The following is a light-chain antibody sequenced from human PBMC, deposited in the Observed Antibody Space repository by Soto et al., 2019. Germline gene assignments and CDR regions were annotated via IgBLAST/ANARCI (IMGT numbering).Light chain of an antibody. CDR3: QQYGSSSLS. V-gene: IGKV3-20*01. CDR1: QSVSSSY. Sequence: EIVLTQSPSTLSLSPGERATLSCRASQSVSSSYLAWYQQKPGKAPRLLIYGASSRANGIPDRFSGSGSGTAFTLSLTRLQPEVFAVYYCQQYGSSSLSFGGVTKVDIK. J-gene: IGKJ4*01. CDR2: GAS.